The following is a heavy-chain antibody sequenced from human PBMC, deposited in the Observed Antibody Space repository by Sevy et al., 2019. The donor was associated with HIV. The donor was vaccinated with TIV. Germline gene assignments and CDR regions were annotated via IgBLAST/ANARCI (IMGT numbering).Heavy chain of an antibody. CDR2: IWYVGSNK. D-gene: IGHD6-13*01. Sequence: GGSLRLSCAASGFTFSSYGMHWVRQAPGKGLEWVAVIWYVGSNKYYADSVKGRFTISRDNSKNTLYLQMNSLRAEDTAVYYCARSVRQLVHFFDYWGQGTLVTVSS. CDR3: ARSVRQLVHFFDY. V-gene: IGHV3-33*01. CDR1: GFTFSSYG. J-gene: IGHJ4*02.